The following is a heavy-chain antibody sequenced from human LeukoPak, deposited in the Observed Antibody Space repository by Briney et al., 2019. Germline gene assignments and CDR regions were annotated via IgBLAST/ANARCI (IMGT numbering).Heavy chain of an antibody. CDR3: ARDFRVTTEYNWFDP. CDR2: INPNSGGT. CDR1: GYTFTGYY. D-gene: IGHD3-3*01. V-gene: IGHV1-2*02. Sequence: ASVKVSCKASGYTFTGYYLHWVRQAPGQGLEWMGWINPNSGGTNYAQKFQGRVTMTRDTSISTAYMELRRLKSDDTAVYYCARDFRVTTEYNWFDPWGQGTLVTASS. J-gene: IGHJ5*02.